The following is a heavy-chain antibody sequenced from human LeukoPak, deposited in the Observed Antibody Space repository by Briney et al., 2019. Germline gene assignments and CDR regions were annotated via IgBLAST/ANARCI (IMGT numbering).Heavy chain of an antibody. V-gene: IGHV1-58*02. J-gene: IGHJ5*02. CDR3: AAILLAAAGNNWFDP. CDR2: IVVGSGNT. D-gene: IGHD6-13*01. Sequence: SVKVSCKATGFTFTSSAMQWVRQARGQRLEWIGWIVVGSGNTSYAQKFQERVTITRDMSTSTAYMELSSLRSEDTAVYYCAAILLAAAGNNWFDPWGQGTLVTVSS. CDR1: GFTFTSSA.